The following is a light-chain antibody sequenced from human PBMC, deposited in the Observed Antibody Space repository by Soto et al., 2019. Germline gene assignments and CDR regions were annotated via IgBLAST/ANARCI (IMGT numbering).Light chain of an antibody. Sequence: EIVLTQSPATLSLSPGERATLSCRATENLRTFLAWYQQKAGQAPRLLIYAASSRATGIPVRFSGSGSGTDFTLTISRLETEDFAVFYCQQYGTSEIIFGQGTRLEIK. CDR3: QQYGTSEII. CDR2: AAS. V-gene: IGKV3-20*01. CDR1: ENLRTF. J-gene: IGKJ5*01.